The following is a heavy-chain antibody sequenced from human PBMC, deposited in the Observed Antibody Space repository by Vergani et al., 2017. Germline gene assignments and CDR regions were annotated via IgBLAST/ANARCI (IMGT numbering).Heavy chain of an antibody. CDR2: IIPIFGTA. CDR1: GGTFSSYA. J-gene: IGHJ3*02. CDR3: AGAIPDDYGGLTSKPNAFDI. V-gene: IGHV1-69*01. D-gene: IGHD4-23*01. Sequence: QVQLVQSGAEVKKPGSSVKVSCKASGGTFSSYAISWVRQAPGQGLEWMGGIIPIFGTANYAQKFQGRVTITADESTSTAYMELSSLRSEDTAVYYCAGAIPDDYGGLTSKPNAFDIWGQGTMVTVSS.